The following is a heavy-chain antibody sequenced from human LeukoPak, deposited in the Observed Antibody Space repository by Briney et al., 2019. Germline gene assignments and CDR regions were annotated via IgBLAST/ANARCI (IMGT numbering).Heavy chain of an antibody. CDR2: IKSKSGGETT. Sequence: GGSLRLSCAPSGFTFKNAWMNWVRQAPGKGLEWVGRIKSKSGGETTDYAAPVKGRFTISRDDSKTTLFLQMNSLKTEDTAVYYCTTDAMVRGDFDYWGQGTLVTVSS. CDR1: GFTFKNAW. J-gene: IGHJ4*01. CDR3: TTDAMVRGDFDY. D-gene: IGHD3-10*01. V-gene: IGHV3-15*01.